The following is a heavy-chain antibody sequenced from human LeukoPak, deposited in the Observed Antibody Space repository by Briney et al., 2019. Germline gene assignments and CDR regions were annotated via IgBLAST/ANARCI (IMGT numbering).Heavy chain of an antibody. CDR2: ISGSGGTT. V-gene: IGHV3-23*01. J-gene: IGHJ5*02. CDR3: AKDAPVYCSSTTCYRWFDP. CDR1: GFTLSTYA. Sequence: GGSLRLSCAASGFTLSTYAMSWVRQAPGKGLEWVSAISGSGGTTYYADSVKGRFTISRDNSKNTLYLQMNSLRAEDTAVYYCAKDAPVYCSSTTCYRWFDPWGQGTLVTVSS. D-gene: IGHD2-2*01.